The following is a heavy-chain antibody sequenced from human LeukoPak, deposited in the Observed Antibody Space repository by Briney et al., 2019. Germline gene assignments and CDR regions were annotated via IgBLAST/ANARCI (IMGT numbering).Heavy chain of an antibody. J-gene: IGHJ4*02. CDR2: IYYSGST. CDR1: GGSISSYY. Sequence: SETLSLTCTVSGGSISSYYWSWIRQPPGKGLEWIGNIYYSGSTNYNPSLKSRVTISVDTSKNQFSLKLSSVTAADTAVYYCAREHYDFWSGYYKVFDYWGQGTLVTVSS. CDR3: AREHYDFWSGYYKVFDY. D-gene: IGHD3-3*01. V-gene: IGHV4-59*12.